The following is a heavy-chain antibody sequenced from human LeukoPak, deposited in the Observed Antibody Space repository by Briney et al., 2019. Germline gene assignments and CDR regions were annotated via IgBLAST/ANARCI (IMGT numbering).Heavy chain of an antibody. D-gene: IGHD5-24*01. CDR2: INHSGST. Sequence: SETLSLTCTVSGGSISSYYWSWIRQPPGKGLEWIGEINHSGSTNYNPSLKSRVTISVDTSKNQFSLKLSSVTAADTAVYYCASLGDSIDAFDIWGQGTMVTVSS. J-gene: IGHJ3*02. CDR1: GGSISSYY. V-gene: IGHV4-34*01. CDR3: ASLGDSIDAFDI.